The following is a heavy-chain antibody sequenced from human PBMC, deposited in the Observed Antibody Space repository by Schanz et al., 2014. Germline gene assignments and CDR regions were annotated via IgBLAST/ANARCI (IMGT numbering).Heavy chain of an antibody. D-gene: IGHD6-19*01. CDR1: GGTFSSYT. Sequence: QVQLVQSGAEVMKPGSSVKVSCKASGGTFSSYTINWVRQAPGQGLEWMGRIIPILGITNVAQTFQDRVTITADKSTSTDYMELSRLRSEDAAVYYCARGWGDERWLYLNEAFDIWGRGTIVTVSS. CDR3: ARGWGDERWLYLNEAFDI. V-gene: IGHV1-69*02. CDR2: IIPILGIT. J-gene: IGHJ3*02.